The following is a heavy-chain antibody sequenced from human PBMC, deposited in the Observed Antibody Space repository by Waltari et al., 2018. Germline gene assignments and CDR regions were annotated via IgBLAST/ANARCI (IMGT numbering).Heavy chain of an antibody. CDR3: VTDVSGWYVN. V-gene: IGHV3-7*01. D-gene: IGHD6-19*01. CDR1: GFNLSTYW. CDR2: IKQDGSAK. Sequence: EVQLVESGGGLVQRGGSLRLSCSASGFNLSTYWMTWVRQAPGRGLEWVANIKQDGSAKYYVDSVRGRSTISRDNANNSLFLQINSLRDDDTAVYYCVTDVSGWYVNWGQGTSVTVSS. J-gene: IGHJ4*02.